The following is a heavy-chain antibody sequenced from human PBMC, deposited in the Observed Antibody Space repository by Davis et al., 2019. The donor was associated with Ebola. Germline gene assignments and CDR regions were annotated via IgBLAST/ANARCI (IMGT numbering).Heavy chain of an antibody. CDR2: IYHSGST. D-gene: IGHD6-19*01. CDR3: ARGYLWQYKRFDP. Sequence: SETLSLTCAVYGGSFSGYYWSWIRQPPGKGLEWIGEIYHSGSTNYNPSLKSRVTISVDKSKNQFSLKLSSVTAADTAVYYCARGYLWQYKRFDPWGQGTLVTVSS. CDR1: GGSFSGYY. V-gene: IGHV4-34*01. J-gene: IGHJ5*02.